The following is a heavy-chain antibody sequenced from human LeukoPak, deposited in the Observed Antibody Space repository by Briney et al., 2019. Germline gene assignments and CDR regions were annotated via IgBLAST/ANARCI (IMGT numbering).Heavy chain of an antibody. CDR1: GFTFSSYG. CDR2: ISYDGSNK. CDR3: AKEYDYYDSSGYLFDY. D-gene: IGHD3-22*01. V-gene: IGHV3-30*18. Sequence: GGSLRLSCAASGFTFSSYGMHWVRQAPGKGLEWVAVISYDGSNKYYADSVKGRFTISRDNSKNTLYLQMNSLRAEDTAVYYCAKEYDYYDSSGYLFDYWGQGTLVTVSS. J-gene: IGHJ4*02.